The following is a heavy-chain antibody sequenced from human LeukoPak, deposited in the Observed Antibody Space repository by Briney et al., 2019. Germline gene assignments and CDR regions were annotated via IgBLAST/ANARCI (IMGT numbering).Heavy chain of an antibody. J-gene: IGHJ6*02. Sequence: PGRSLRLSCAASGFTFSSYGMHWVRQAPGKGLEWVADIWYDGSNKYYADSVKGRFTISRDNSKNTLYLQMNSLRAEDTAVYYCARGNGELVDYYYYGMDVWGQGTTVTVSS. D-gene: IGHD3-10*01. CDR1: GFTFSSYG. V-gene: IGHV3-33*01. CDR3: ARGNGELVDYYYYGMDV. CDR2: IWYDGSNK.